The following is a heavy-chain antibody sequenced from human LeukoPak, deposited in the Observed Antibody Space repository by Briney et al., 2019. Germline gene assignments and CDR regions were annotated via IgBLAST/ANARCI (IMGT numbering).Heavy chain of an antibody. V-gene: IGHV3-64*01. CDR2: ISSNGSST. Sequence: PGGSLRLSCAASGFTFSSYAMHWVRQAPGKGLEYVSAISSNGSSTYYANSVKGRFTISRDNSKNTLYLQMGSLRAEDMAVYYCASSRYCSSTSCYTPFDYWGQGTLVTVSS. CDR3: ASSRYCSSTSCYTPFDY. J-gene: IGHJ4*02. D-gene: IGHD2-2*02. CDR1: GFTFSSYA.